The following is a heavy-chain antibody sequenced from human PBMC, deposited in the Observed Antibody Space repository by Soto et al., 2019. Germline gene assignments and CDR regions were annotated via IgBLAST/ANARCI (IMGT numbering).Heavy chain of an antibody. CDR3: ARDHHYCSSTSCYRYFDL. J-gene: IGHJ2*01. CDR1: GGSISSYY. CDR2: IYYSGST. V-gene: IGHV4-59*01. D-gene: IGHD2-2*01. Sequence: QVQLQESGPGLVKPSETLSLTCTVSGGSISSYYWSWIRQPPGKGLEWIGYIYYSGSTNYNPSLKGRVTISVDTSKNLFSLKLSSVTAADTAVYYCARDHHYCSSTSCYRYFDLWGRGTLVTVSS.